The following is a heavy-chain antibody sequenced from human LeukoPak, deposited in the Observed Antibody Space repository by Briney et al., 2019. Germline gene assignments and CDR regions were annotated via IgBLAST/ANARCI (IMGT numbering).Heavy chain of an antibody. V-gene: IGHV4-39*07. CDR3: ARHFIAVAGTIVYWFDP. CDR2: IYYSGST. CDR1: GGSISSSSYY. J-gene: IGHJ5*02. Sequence: SETLSLTCTVSGGSISSSSYYWGWIRQPPGKGLEWIGSIYYSGSTYYNPSLTSRVTISVDTSKNQFSLKLSSVTAADTAVSYCARHFIAVAGTIVYWFDPWGQGTLVTVSS. D-gene: IGHD6-19*01.